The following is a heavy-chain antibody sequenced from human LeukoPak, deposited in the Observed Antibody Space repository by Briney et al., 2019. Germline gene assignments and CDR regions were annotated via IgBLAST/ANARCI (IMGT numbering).Heavy chain of an antibody. CDR3: LRGLSGKYGHFEY. V-gene: IGHV3-74*01. D-gene: IGHD1-26*01. J-gene: IGHJ4*02. CDR1: GFTFRSDW. Sequence: GGSLRLSCAASGFTFRSDWMHWVRQVPAKGLEWVSGIKSDGSKTSYADSVKGRFSISTDHAKNTVYLQLNSLRAEDTAVYYCLRGLSGKYGHFEYWGQGTLVTVSS. CDR2: IKSDGSKT.